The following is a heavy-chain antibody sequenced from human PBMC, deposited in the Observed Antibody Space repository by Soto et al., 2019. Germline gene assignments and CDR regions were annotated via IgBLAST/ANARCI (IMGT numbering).Heavy chain of an antibody. CDR2: INPNSGGT. Sequence: QVQLVQSGAEVKKPGASVKVSCKASGYTFTGYDMHWVRQAPGQGLEWMGWINPNSGGTNYAQKLQGWVTMTRDTFISTAYMEMSTLRSDDTAVYYCARMLDGDLDYWGQGTLVTVSS. V-gene: IGHV1-2*04. CDR1: GYTFTGYD. CDR3: ARMLDGDLDY. D-gene: IGHD4-17*01. J-gene: IGHJ4*01.